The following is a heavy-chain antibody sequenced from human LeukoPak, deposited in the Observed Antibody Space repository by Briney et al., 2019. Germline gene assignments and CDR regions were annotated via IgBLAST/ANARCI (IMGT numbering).Heavy chain of an antibody. CDR3: ARHGRGSHDYVWGSYRYTVSPNGFDP. J-gene: IGHJ5*02. V-gene: IGHV4-39*01. Sequence: PSETLSLTCTVSGGSISISSYYWGWIRQPPGKGLEWIGSIYYSGSTYYNPSLKSRVTISVDTSKNQFSLKLSSVTAADTAVYYCARHGRGSHDYVWGSYRYTVSPNGFDPWGQGTLVTVSS. CDR1: GGSISISSYY. CDR2: IYYSGST. D-gene: IGHD3-16*02.